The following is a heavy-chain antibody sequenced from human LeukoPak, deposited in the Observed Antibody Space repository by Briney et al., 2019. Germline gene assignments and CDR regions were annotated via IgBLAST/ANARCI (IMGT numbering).Heavy chain of an antibody. CDR1: GYSFTSYW. CDR3: ARPVRYSSGWYGLGAFDI. J-gene: IGHJ3*02. Sequence: GESLKISCKGSGYSFTSYWIGWVRQMPGKGLEWMGVIYPGDFDTRYSPSFQGQVTISADKSISNAYLQWSSLKASDTAMYYCARPVRYSSGWYGLGAFDIWGQGTMVTVPS. CDR2: IYPGDFDT. D-gene: IGHD6-19*01. V-gene: IGHV5-51*01.